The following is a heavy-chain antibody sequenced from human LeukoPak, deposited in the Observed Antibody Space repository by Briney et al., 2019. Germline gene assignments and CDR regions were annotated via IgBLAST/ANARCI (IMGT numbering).Heavy chain of an antibody. CDR1: GGSISSGSYY. J-gene: IGHJ4*02. Sequence: SETLSLTCTVSGGSISSGSYYWSWIRQPAGKGLGWIGHIYTSGSTNYNPSLKSRVAISVDTSKNQFSLRLNSVTAADTAVYYCARSGGYSAKNCLDYWGQGTLVTVSS. CDR2: IYTSGST. CDR3: ARSGGYSAKNCLDY. D-gene: IGHD5-18*01. V-gene: IGHV4-61*09.